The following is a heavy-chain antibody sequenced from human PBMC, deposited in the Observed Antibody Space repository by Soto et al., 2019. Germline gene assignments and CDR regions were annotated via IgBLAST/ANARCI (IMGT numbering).Heavy chain of an antibody. D-gene: IGHD6-25*01. CDR3: VKFFVETGGSSGWPWTFHY. CDR1: GFTFSSYA. CDR2: ISGSGGTT. Sequence: GGSLRLSCTPSGFTFSSYAMSWVRQAPGKGLEWVSAISGSGGTTYYAASVKGRVTISRDNSKNTLFLQMNSLRAEDTAVYYCVKFFVETGGSSGWPWTFHYWGQVILVTVFS. J-gene: IGHJ4*02. V-gene: IGHV3-23*01.